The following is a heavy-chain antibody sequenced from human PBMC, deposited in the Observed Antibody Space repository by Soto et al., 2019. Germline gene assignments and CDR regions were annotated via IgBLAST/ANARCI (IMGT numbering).Heavy chain of an antibody. CDR2: INHSGST. V-gene: IGHV4-34*01. CDR3: ARAPNSSSQTKQIDS. D-gene: IGHD6-13*01. J-gene: IGHJ4*02. CDR1: GGSFSGYY. Sequence: SETLSLTCAVYGGSFSGYYWSWIRQPPGKGLEWIGEINHSGSTNYNPSLKSRVTISVDTSKNQFSLKLSSVTAADTAVYYCARAPNSSSQTKQIDSWGPRTLVTVST.